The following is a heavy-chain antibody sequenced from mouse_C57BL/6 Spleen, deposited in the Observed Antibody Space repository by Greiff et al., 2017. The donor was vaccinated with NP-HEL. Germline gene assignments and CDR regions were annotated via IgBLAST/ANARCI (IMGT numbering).Heavy chain of an antibody. J-gene: IGHJ4*01. CDR3: ARRYCSSYHYYAMDY. Sequence: EVMLVESGGGLVKPGGSLKLSCAASGFTFSDYGMHWVRQAPEKGLEWVAYISSGSSTIYYADTVKGRFTISRDNAKNTLFLQMTSLRSEDTAMYYCARRYCSSYHYYAMDYWGQGTSVTVSS. CDR1: GFTFSDYG. V-gene: IGHV5-17*01. CDR2: ISSGSSTI. D-gene: IGHD1-1*01.